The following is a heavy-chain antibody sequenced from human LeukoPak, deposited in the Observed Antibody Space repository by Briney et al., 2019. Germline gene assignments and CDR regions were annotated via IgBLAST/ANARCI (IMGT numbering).Heavy chain of an antibody. Sequence: GGSLRLSCAASGFTFSSYGMHWVRQAPGKGLEWVAVTSYDGSDKYYADSVKGRFTISRDNAKNSLYLQMNSLRAEDTAVYYCAREPGDSSGWSEWGQGTLVTVSS. CDR3: AREPGDSSGWSE. V-gene: IGHV3-30*03. CDR1: GFTFSSYG. CDR2: TSYDGSDK. J-gene: IGHJ4*02. D-gene: IGHD6-19*01.